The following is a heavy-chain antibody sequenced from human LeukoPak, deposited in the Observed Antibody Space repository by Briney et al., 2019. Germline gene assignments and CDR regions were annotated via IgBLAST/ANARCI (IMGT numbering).Heavy chain of an antibody. J-gene: IGHJ4*02. CDR2: INPNSGGT. CDR3: ARIFRVYDSSGFYSDY. V-gene: IGHV1-2*02. CDR1: GGTFSIYA. D-gene: IGHD3-22*01. Sequence: EASVTVSCKASGGTFSIYAISWVRQAPGQGLEWMGWINPNSGGTNYAQKFQGRVTMTRDTSIGTAYMDLSSLRSDDTAVYYCARIFRVYDSSGFYSDYWGQGTLVTVSS.